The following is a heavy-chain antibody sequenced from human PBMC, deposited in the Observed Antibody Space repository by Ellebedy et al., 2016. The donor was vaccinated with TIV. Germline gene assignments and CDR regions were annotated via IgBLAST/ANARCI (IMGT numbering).Heavy chain of an antibody. D-gene: IGHD1-7*01. CDR3: AKDDVKGTVNIYYMDV. V-gene: IGHV3-21*01. J-gene: IGHJ6*03. CDR2: ISSSGSYI. Sequence: GESLKISCAASGFTFNSYTMNWVRQAPGKGLEWVSSISSSGSYIYYADSVRGRFTISRDNAKNSLYLQLNSLSAEDTAGYYCAKDDVKGTVNIYYMDVWGNGTTVTVSS. CDR1: GFTFNSYT.